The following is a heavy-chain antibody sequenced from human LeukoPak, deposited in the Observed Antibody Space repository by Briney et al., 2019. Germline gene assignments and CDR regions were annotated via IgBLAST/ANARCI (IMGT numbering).Heavy chain of an antibody. CDR3: ARELSGTTDWFDP. D-gene: IGHD1/OR15-1a*01. J-gene: IGHJ5*02. CDR1: GGSISSYY. Sequence: PSETLSLTCTVSGGSISSYYWSWIRQPPGKGLEWIGYIYYSGSTNYNPSLKSRVTISVDTSKNQFSLKLSSVTAADTAVYYCARELSGTTDWFDPWGQGTLVTVSS. V-gene: IGHV4-59*01. CDR2: IYYSGST.